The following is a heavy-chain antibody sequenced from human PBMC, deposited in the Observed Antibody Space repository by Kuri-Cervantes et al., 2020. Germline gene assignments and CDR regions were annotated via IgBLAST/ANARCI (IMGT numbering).Heavy chain of an antibody. CDR2: IYHTGST. J-gene: IGHJ4*02. Sequence: GSLRLSCTVSGGSTTIYYWSWIRQPPGKGLEWIGYIYHTGSTKYNPSLESRVSISMDTSKNQFSLKLNYVTATDTAVYYCARGGQFWYEFEFWGQGTLVTVSS. D-gene: IGHD3/OR15-3a*01. V-gene: IGHV4-59*01. CDR3: ARGGQFWYEFEF. CDR1: GGSTTIYY.